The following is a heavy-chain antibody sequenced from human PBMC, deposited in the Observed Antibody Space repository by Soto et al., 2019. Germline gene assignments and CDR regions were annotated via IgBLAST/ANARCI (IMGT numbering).Heavy chain of an antibody. V-gene: IGHV4-59*08. J-gene: IGHJ3*02. CDR3: ARRYGGAFDI. D-gene: IGHD4-17*01. Sequence: SATLSLTCTVSGGSISSYSWRWIRQPPGKGLEWIGYTFYSGSTNYNPSLKSRVTISVDTSKNQFSLTLSSVTAADTAVYYCARRYGGAFDIWGQGKMVTVSS. CDR1: GGSISSYS. CDR2: TFYSGST.